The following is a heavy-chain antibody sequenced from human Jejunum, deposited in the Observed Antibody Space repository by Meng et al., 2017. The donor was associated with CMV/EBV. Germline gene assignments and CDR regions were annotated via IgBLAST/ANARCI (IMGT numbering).Heavy chain of an antibody. J-gene: IGHJ4*02. Sequence: SCAASGFPFRAYYMTWIRQTPVKGLEWLSYISGTGNTMFYADSVKGRFTIYRDNAKTSVYLQMNSLSAEDTAVYYCTRDSPVRFDFWGQGTLVTVSS. V-gene: IGHV3-11*01. D-gene: IGHD4-17*01. CDR1: GFPFRAYY. CDR3: TRDSPVRFDF. CDR2: ISGTGNTM.